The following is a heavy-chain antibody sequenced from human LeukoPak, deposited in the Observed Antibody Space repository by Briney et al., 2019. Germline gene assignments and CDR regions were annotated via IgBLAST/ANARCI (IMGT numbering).Heavy chain of an antibody. CDR3: ARNFDS. CDR1: GGSLNNNY. Sequence: TSETLSLTCTVSGGSLNNNYWSWIRQPPGKGLEWIGYIYYSGSTSYNPSLKSRVAISVDNSKNQFSLKMTSVTAADTAVYYCARNFDSWGQGILVTVSS. J-gene: IGHJ4*02. V-gene: IGHV4-59*12. CDR2: IYYSGST.